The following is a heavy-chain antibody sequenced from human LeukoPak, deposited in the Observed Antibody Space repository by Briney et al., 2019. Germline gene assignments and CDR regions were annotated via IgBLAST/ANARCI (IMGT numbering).Heavy chain of an antibody. CDR2: ISSSSSYI. V-gene: IGHV3-21*01. J-gene: IGHJ6*03. D-gene: IGHD2-21*02. CDR3: AKDAGVTIYYYYHMDV. Sequence: GGSLRLSCAASGFTFSSYSMNWVRQAPGKGLEWVSSISSSSSYIYYADSMKGRFTISRDNAKKSLYLQMNSLRAEDTAVYYCAKDAGVTIYYYYHMDVWGKGTTVTISS. CDR1: GFTFSSYS.